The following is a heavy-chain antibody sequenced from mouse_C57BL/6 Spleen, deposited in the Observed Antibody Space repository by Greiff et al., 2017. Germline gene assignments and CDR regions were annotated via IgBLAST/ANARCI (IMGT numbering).Heavy chain of an antibody. V-gene: IGHV1-19*01. CDR3: AREGSLKRYFDV. Sequence: VQLKESGPVLVKPGASVKMSCKASGYTFTDYYMNWVKQSHGKSLEWIGVINPYNGGTSYNQKFKGKATLTVDKSSSTAYMELNSLTSEDSAVYYCAREGSLKRYFDVWGTGTTVTVSS. CDR2: INPYNGGT. CDR1: GYTFTDYY. J-gene: IGHJ1*03. D-gene: IGHD1-3*01.